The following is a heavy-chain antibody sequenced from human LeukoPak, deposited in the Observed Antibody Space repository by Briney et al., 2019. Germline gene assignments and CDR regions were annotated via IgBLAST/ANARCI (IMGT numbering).Heavy chain of an antibody. CDR1: GGSFSGYY. CDR3: ARRAHRRDGYGS. V-gene: IGHV4-34*01. Sequence: PSETLSLTCAVYGGSFSGYYWSWIRQPPGKGPEWIGEINHSGSTNYNPSLKSRVTISVDTSKNQFSLKLSSVTAADTAVYYCARRAHRRDGYGSWGQGTLVTVSS. CDR2: INHSGST. J-gene: IGHJ5*02. D-gene: IGHD5-24*01.